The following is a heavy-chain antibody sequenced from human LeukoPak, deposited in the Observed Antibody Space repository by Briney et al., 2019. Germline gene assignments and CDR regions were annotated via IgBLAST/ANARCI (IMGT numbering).Heavy chain of an antibody. CDR1: GFTFSTYW. CDR3: ARDRATMVRAPGWFDP. V-gene: IGHV3-21*01. D-gene: IGHD3-10*01. J-gene: IGHJ5*02. CDR2: ISSSSSYI. Sequence: GGSLRLSCAASGFTFSTYWMSWVRQAPGKGLEWVSSISSSSSYIYYADSVKGRFTISRDNAKNSLYLQMNSLRAEDTAVYYCARDRATMVRAPGWFDPWGQGTLVTVSS.